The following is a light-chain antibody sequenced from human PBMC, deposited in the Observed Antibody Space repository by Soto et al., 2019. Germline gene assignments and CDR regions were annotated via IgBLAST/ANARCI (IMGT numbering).Light chain of an antibody. V-gene: IGKV1-39*01. CDR3: QQYNNWPRT. J-gene: IGKJ1*01. CDR2: GAS. CDR1: QSISSH. Sequence: DIQMTQSPPSLSASVGDRVTITCRASQSISSHLNWYQQKPGKAPKLLIYGASTLQSGVPSRFSGSGSGTEFTLTISSLQSEDFAVYYCQQYNNWPRTFGQGTKVDI.